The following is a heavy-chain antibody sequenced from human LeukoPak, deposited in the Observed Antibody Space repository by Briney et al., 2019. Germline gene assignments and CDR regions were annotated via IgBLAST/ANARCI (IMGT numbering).Heavy chain of an antibody. CDR3: ARAPSDGYNLIDY. CDR2: IYTSGST. V-gene: IGHV4-61*02. J-gene: IGHJ4*02. CDR1: GGSISSGSYY. Sequence: SQTLSLTCTVSGGSISSGSYYWSWIRQPAGKGLEWIGRIYTSGSTNYNPSLKSRVTISVDTSKNQFSLKLSSVTAADTAVYYCARAPSDGYNLIDYWGQGTLVTVSS. D-gene: IGHD5-24*01.